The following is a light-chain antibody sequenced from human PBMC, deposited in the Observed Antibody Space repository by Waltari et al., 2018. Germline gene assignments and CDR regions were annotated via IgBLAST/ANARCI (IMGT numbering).Light chain of an antibody. J-gene: IGKJ4*01. Sequence: DIQMTQSPSTLSASVGDRVTITCRASQSISSWLAWYQQKPGKAPKLLIYKASSLQSGVPSRFSGSGSGTEFTLTIRSLQPDDFATYYCQQYNSDSPVTFGGGTKVE. CDR2: KAS. CDR3: QQYNSDSPVT. CDR1: QSISSW. V-gene: IGKV1-5*03.